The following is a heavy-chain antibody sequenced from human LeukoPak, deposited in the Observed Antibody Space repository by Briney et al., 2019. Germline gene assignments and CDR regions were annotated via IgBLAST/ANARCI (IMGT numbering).Heavy chain of an antibody. J-gene: IGHJ5*02. CDR2: IYYSGST. Sequence: PSETLSLTCTVSGGSISSYYWSWIRQPPGKGLEWIGYIYYSGSTNYNPSLKSRVTISVDTSKNQFSLKLSSVTAADTAVYYCARETSITGTTEWFDPWGQGTLVTVSS. CDR1: GGSISSYY. D-gene: IGHD1-20*01. V-gene: IGHV4-59*01. CDR3: ARETSITGTTEWFDP.